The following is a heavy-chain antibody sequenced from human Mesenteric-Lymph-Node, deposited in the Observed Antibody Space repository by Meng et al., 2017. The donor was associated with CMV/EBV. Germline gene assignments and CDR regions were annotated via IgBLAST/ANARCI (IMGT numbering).Heavy chain of an antibody. D-gene: IGHD1-26*01. J-gene: IGHJ4*02. CDR2: IYYSGSS. CDR1: GGSVSSGAYY. V-gene: IGHV4-61*08. CDR3: ARGYGGNKSFDY. Sequence: VSGGSVSSGAYYWSWLRQPPGKGLEWIGYIYYSGSSNYNPSLKSRVTISVDTSKNQFSLKVSSVTAADTAVYYCARGYGGNKSFDYWGQGTLVTVSS.